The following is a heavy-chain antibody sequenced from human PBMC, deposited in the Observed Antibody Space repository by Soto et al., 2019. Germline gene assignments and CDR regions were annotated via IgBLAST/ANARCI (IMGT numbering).Heavy chain of an antibody. CDR1: GFTFSTYS. V-gene: IGHV3-48*01. Sequence: EVQLVESGGDLVQPGGSLRLSCAASGFTFSTYSMNWVRQAPGKGLEWVAYVSRGSPTMHYADSVKGRFTISRDNAKNSPYLQMNSLKADDTAVYYCTRDPEALDYWGQGTLVTVSS. CDR3: TRDPEALDY. J-gene: IGHJ4*02. CDR2: VSRGSPTM.